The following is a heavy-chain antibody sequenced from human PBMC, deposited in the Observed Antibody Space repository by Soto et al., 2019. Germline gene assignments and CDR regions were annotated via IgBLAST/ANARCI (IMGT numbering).Heavy chain of an antibody. Sequence: GSLRLSCAASGFTFSNAWINWVRQTPGRGLEWVGRVKSKNDGGTTDFAAPVKGRFAISRDDSKNMVYLEMNSLQTEDTAMYYCTTYSYITTITVSFAYWGHGTLVPVSS. CDR2: VKSKNDGGTT. CDR1: GFTFSNAW. J-gene: IGHJ4*01. D-gene: IGHD3-22*01. CDR3: TTYSYITTITVSFAY. V-gene: IGHV3-15*07.